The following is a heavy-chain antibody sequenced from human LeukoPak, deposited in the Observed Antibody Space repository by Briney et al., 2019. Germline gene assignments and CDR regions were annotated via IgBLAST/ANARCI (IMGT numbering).Heavy chain of an antibody. CDR3: ARDRSSGSYTY. Sequence: GASVKVSCTASGGTFSSYAISWVRQAPGQGLEWTGGIIPIFGTANYAQKFQGRVTITADESTSTAYMELSSLRSEDTAVYYCARDRSSGSYTYWGQGTLVTVSS. CDR2: IIPIFGTA. CDR1: GGTFSSYA. V-gene: IGHV1-69*01. J-gene: IGHJ4*02. D-gene: IGHD6-19*01.